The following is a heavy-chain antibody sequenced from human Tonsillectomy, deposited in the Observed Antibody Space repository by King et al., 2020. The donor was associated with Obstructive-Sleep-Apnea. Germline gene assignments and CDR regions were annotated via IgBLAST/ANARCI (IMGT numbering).Heavy chain of an antibody. CDR3: ASNPQSCSGGICYSGYYGMYI. V-gene: IGHV3-21*01. J-gene: IGHJ6*02. CDR1: GFTFSSYS. CDR2: ISSSSSYI. Sequence: QLVQSGGGLVKPGGSLRLSCAASGFTFSSYSMNWVRQAPGKGLEWVSSISSSSSYIYYADSVKGRFTISRDNAKNSLYLQLNSLRAEDTAVYYCASNPQSCSGGICYSGYYGMYIWGQGPTVTVSS. D-gene: IGHD2-15*01.